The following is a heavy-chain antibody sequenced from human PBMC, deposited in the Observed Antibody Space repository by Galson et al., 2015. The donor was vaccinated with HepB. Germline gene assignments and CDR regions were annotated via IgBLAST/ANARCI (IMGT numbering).Heavy chain of an antibody. J-gene: IGHJ3*02. V-gene: IGHV3-23*01. Sequence: SLRLSCAASGFTFSSYAMSWVRQAPGKGLEWVSAISGSGGSTYYADSVKGRFTISRDNSKNTLYLQMNSLRAEDTAVYYCAKVQIGGRKAIFGVVIPSQAFDIWGQGTMVTVSS. CDR1: GFTFSSYA. CDR3: AKVQIGGRKAIFGVVIPSQAFDI. CDR2: ISGSGGST. D-gene: IGHD3-3*01.